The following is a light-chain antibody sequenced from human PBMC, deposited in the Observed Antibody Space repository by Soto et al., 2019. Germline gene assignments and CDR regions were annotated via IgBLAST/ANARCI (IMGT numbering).Light chain of an antibody. CDR1: QSVGSN. V-gene: IGKV3D-15*01. CDR3: QQYNNRPPIT. Sequence: EIVMTQSPVTLSVSPGESATLSCRASQSVGSNLAWYQQRPGQAPRLLIYGASTRATGIPVRCSGSGSGTEFTLTISGLQSEDFGVYLCQQYNNRPPITFGQGTRLEIK. J-gene: IGKJ5*01. CDR2: GAS.